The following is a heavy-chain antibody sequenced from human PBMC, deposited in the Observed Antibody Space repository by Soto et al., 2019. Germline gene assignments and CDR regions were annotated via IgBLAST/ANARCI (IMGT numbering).Heavy chain of an antibody. CDR1: GGSIRNNYVY. Sequence: PSETLSLTCAVSGGSIRNNYVYWGWIRQPPGKGLEWIGYIYYGGSTYYNPSLKSRVTISVDTSKNQFSLKLSSVTAADTAVYYCAITTVTTLVIDYCGQGTLVTVSS. D-gene: IGHD4-4*01. J-gene: IGHJ4*02. CDR2: IYYGGST. CDR3: AITTVTTLVIDY. V-gene: IGHV4-31*11.